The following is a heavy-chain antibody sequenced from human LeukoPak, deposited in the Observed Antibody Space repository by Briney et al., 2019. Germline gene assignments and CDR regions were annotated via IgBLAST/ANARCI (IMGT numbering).Heavy chain of an antibody. J-gene: IGHJ4*02. D-gene: IGHD3-22*01. CDR2: IDWDDDK. CDR3: ARYYYDSSGYSFDY. CDR1: GFSLSTSRMC. Sequence: SGPALVKPTQTLTLTCTFSGFSLSTSRMCVSWIRQPPGKALEWLARIDWDDDKYYSTSLKTRLTISKNTSKNQVVLTMTNMDPVDTATYYCARYYYDSSGYSFDYWGQGTLVTVSS. V-gene: IGHV2-70*11.